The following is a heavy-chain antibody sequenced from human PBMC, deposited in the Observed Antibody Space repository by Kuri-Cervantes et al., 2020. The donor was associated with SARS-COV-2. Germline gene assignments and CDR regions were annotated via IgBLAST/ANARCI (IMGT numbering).Heavy chain of an antibody. V-gene: IGHV3-30*18. CDR3: ANPGRNDAFDI. J-gene: IGHJ3*02. CDR1: GFNFIRYA. CDR2: ISSDGKTM. Sequence: GGSLRLSCAASGFNFIRYAIHWVRQAPGKGLEWVAVISSDGKTMYYADSVKGRVTISRDNSENTVHLQMSSLRPEDTAVYYCANPGRNDAFDIWGQGTMVTVSS. D-gene: IGHD2-8*02.